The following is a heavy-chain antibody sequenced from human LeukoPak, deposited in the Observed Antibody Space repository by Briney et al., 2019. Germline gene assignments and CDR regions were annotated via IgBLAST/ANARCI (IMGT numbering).Heavy chain of an antibody. CDR3: ARRLTQYDCFDP. CDR2: ISHSGTI. CDR1: GGSISSSNSY. D-gene: IGHD2-2*01. J-gene: IGHJ5*02. V-gene: IGHV4-39*01. Sequence: SETLSLTCIVSGGSISSSNSYWDWIRQPPGRGLEWIGDISHSGTINYNPSLRTRVTISADTSKNQFSLHLNSVTPEDTAVYYCARRLTQYDCFDPWGQGILVTVSS.